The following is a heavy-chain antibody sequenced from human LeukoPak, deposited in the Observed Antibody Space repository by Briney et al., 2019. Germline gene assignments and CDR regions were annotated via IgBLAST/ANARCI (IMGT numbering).Heavy chain of an antibody. D-gene: IGHD6-19*01. J-gene: IGHJ5*02. CDR3: ARRPSGLNWFDP. V-gene: IGHV4-34*01. CDR1: GGSFSGYF. CDR2: INYSGTT. Sequence: PSETLSLTCAVYGGSFSGYFWGWIRQPPGKGLEFIGLINYSGTTYYNPSLKSRVTISVDTSKNQFSLNLSSVTAADTGVYYCARRPSGLNWFDPWGQGTLVTVSS.